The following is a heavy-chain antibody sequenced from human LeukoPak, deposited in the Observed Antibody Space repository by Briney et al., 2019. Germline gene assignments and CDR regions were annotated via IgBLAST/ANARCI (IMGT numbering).Heavy chain of an antibody. CDR2: INHSGST. Sequence: SETLSRTCAVYGGSFSGYYWSWIRQPPGKGLEWIGEINHSGSTNYNPSLKSRVTISVDTSKNQFSLKLSSVTAADTAVYYCARGPEVLLWFGELLRYDYWGQGTLVTVSS. D-gene: IGHD3-10*01. V-gene: IGHV4-34*01. CDR3: ARGPEVLLWFGELLRYDY. J-gene: IGHJ4*02. CDR1: GGSFSGYY.